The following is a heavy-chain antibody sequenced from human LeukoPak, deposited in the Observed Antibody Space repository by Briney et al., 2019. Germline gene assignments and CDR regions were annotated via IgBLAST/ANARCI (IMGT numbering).Heavy chain of an antibody. Sequence: SGGSLRLSCAASGFTFSSYWMSWVRQAPGKGLEWVANIKQDGSEKYYVDSVKGRFTISRDNAKNSLYLQMNSLRAEDTAVYYCARRGYDFWSGSGAYYMGVWGKGTTVTVSS. CDR1: GFTFSSYW. CDR2: IKQDGSEK. CDR3: ARRGYDFWSGSGAYYMGV. V-gene: IGHV3-7*01. D-gene: IGHD3-3*01. J-gene: IGHJ6*03.